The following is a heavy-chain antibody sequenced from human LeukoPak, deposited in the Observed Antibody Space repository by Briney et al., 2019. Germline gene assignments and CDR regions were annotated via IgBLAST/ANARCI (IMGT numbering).Heavy chain of an antibody. CDR3: ARHPRYYGELPDY. V-gene: IGHV3-7*01. J-gene: IGHJ4*02. CDR1: GFTFSSYW. CDR2: IKQDGSEK. Sequence: GGSLRLSCAASGFTFSSYWMSWVRQAPGKGLEWVANIKQDGSEKYYVDSVKGRFTISRDNAKNSLYLQMNSLRAEDTAVYYCARHPRYYGELPDYWGQGTLVTVSS. D-gene: IGHD1-26*01.